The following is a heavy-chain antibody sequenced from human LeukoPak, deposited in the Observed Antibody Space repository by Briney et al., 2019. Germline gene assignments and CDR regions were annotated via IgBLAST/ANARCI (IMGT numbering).Heavy chain of an antibody. D-gene: IGHD1-26*01. CDR1: GYTFSSHG. J-gene: IGHJ3*02. V-gene: IGHV1-18*01. Sequence: ASVKVSCKASGYTFSSHGISWVRQAPGQGLEWMGWISVYNGNRNYAQNLQDRVTMTTDTSTSTAYMELRSLRSEDTAVYYCAREDDTGRYMGDDAFDIWGQGTMVTVSS. CDR2: ISVYNGNR. CDR3: AREDDTGRYMGDDAFDI.